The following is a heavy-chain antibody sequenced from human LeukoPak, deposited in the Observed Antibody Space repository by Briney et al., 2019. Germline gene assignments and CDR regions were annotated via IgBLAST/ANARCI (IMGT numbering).Heavy chain of an antibody. D-gene: IGHD4-23*01. CDR3: ARDRYGGNPRTDAFDI. CDR2: ISTSSSTI. J-gene: IGHJ3*02. Sequence: QPGGSLRLSCAASGFTFSSYSVNWVRQAPGKGLEWVSYISTSSSTIYYADSVKGRFTISRDNARNSLYLQMNSLRAEDTAVYYCARDRYGGNPRTDAFDIWGQGTMVTVSS. CDR1: GFTFSSYS. V-gene: IGHV3-48*01.